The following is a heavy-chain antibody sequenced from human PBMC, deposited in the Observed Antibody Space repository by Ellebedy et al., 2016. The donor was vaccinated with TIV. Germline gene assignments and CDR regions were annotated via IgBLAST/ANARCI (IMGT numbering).Heavy chain of an antibody. V-gene: IGHV4-39*01. Sequence: MPSETLSLTCTVSGGSVGSSGFYWGWIRQPTGKGLEWIGSINYSGRTYYNPSLKSRVTISVDTSKNQLYLKLSSVTAADTAVYYCARSWSVGPYYDSWGLGTLVTVSS. CDR3: ARSWSVGPYYDS. CDR2: INYSGRT. CDR1: GGSVGSSGFY. J-gene: IGHJ4*02. D-gene: IGHD3-3*01.